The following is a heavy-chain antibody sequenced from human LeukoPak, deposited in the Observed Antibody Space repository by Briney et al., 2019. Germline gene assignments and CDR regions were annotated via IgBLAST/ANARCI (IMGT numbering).Heavy chain of an antibody. CDR2: LYSGGTT. CDR3: ASPSPGGAAAGLFDY. J-gene: IGHJ4*02. CDR1: GGSISDYY. Sequence: ETLSLTCTVSGGSISDYYWNWVRQAPGKGLEWVSVLYSGGTTFYADSVKGRFTISRDNSKNTLYLQMNSLRAEDTAVYYCASPSPGGAAAGLFDYWGQGTLVTVSS. V-gene: IGHV3-53*05. D-gene: IGHD6-13*01.